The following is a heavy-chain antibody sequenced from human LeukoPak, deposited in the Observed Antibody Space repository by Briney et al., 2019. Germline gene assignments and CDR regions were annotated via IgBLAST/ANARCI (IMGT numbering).Heavy chain of an antibody. CDR2: IGISSGNT. V-gene: IGHV3-11*06. Sequence: PGGSLRLSCAASGFTFSDYSMSWVRQAPGKGLEWVSYIGISSGNTKYADSVKGRFTISGDKAKNSLDLQMNSLRGEDTAVYYCARDYKYAFDNWGQGTLVTVSS. CDR1: GFTFSDYS. CDR3: ARDYKYAFDN. J-gene: IGHJ4*02. D-gene: IGHD5-24*01.